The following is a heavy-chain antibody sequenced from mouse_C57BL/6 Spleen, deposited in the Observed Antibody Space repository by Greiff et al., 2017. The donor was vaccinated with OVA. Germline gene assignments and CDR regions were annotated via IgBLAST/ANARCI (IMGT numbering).Heavy chain of an antibody. CDR1: GYTFTSYW. D-gene: IGHD1-1*01. CDR2: IDPSDSYT. Sequence: VQLQQPGAELVRPGTSVKLSCKASGYTFTSYWMHWVKQRPGQGLEWIGVIDPSDSYTNYNQKFKGKATLTVDTSSSTAYMQLSSLTSEDSAVYYCARRDRSSYETHYWYFDVWGTGTTVTGSS. V-gene: IGHV1-59*01. J-gene: IGHJ1*03. CDR3: ARRDRSSYETHYWYFDV.